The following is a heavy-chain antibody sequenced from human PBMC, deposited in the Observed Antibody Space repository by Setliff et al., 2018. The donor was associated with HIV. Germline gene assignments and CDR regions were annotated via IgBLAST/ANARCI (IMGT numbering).Heavy chain of an antibody. J-gene: IGHJ4*02. D-gene: IGHD3-16*01. CDR3: AAVPWGHSSLIIDH. CDR1: GFIFSSYE. Sequence: GGSLRLSCATSGFIFSSYEMNWVRQAPGKELEWISFIGGHGSIIHYADSVKGRFTISRDNAKNSVYLQMHSLRAEDTAVYFCAAVPWGHSSLIIDHWGQGTPVTVSS. CDR2: IGGHGSII. V-gene: IGHV3-48*03.